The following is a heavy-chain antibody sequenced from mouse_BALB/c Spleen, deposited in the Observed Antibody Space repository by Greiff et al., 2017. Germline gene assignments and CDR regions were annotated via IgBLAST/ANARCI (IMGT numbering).Heavy chain of an antibody. D-gene: IGHD2-3*01. CDR2: IWAGGST. V-gene: IGHV2-9*02. CDR1: GFSLTSYG. J-gene: IGHJ3*01. CDR3: AREGDDGYYWFAY. Sequence: VKLEESGPGLVAPSQSLSITCTVSGFSLTSYGVHWVRQPPGKGLEWLGVIWAGGSTNYNSALMSRLSISKDNSKSQVFLKMNSLQTDDTAMYYCAREGDDGYYWFAYWGQGTLVTVSA.